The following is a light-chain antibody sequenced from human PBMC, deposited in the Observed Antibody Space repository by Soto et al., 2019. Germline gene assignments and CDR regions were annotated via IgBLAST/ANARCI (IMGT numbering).Light chain of an antibody. CDR3: SSFTSSSTQV. V-gene: IGLV2-14*01. CDR2: EVN. CDR1: SSDVGGYNY. J-gene: IGLJ3*02. Sequence: QPVLTQPASVSGSLGQSITISCTGSSSDVGGYNYVSWYQQHPGKAPKLMIYEVNNRPSGVSNRFSGSKSGNTASLTISGLQAEDEADYYCSSFTSSSTQVLGGGTKLTVL.